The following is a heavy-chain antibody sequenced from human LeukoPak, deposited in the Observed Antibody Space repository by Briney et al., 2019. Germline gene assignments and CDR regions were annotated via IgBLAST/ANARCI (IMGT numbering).Heavy chain of an antibody. D-gene: IGHD7-27*01. CDR1: GFTFSDFG. CDR2: IRYDGSSE. CDR3: QANGASKGLVY. V-gene: IGHV3-30*02. Sequence: PGGSLRLSCAASGFTFSDFGMHWVRQAPGKGLEWVAFIRYDGSSEYYADSVKGRFTISRDSSKNTLYLQMNSLRPEETAVYYCQANGASKGLVYWGHGTLVSVSS. J-gene: IGHJ4*01.